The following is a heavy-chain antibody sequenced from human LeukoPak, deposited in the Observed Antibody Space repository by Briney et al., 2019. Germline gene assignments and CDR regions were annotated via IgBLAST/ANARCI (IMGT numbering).Heavy chain of an antibody. CDR2: IRYDGSNK. CDR1: GFTFSSYG. J-gene: IGHJ6*03. V-gene: IGHV3-30*02. Sequence: GGSLRLXCAASGFTFSSYGMHWVRQAPGKGLEWVAFIRYDGSNKYYADSVKGRFTISRDNSKNTLYLQMNSLRAEDTAVYYCAKAIVVPAAIAYYYYYMDVWGKGTTVTVSS. D-gene: IGHD2-2*01. CDR3: AKAIVVPAAIAYYYYYMDV.